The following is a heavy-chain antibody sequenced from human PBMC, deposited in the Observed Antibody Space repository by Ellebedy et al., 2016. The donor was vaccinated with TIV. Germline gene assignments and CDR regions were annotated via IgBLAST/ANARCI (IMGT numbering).Heavy chain of an antibody. CDR1: GFNFSTYA. J-gene: IGHJ4*02. CDR2: SRNNANSYTT. CDR3: ARSGSYSAFDS. D-gene: IGHD1-26*01. Sequence: GGSLRLSCAASGFNFSTYAMTWVRQAPGKGLEWLARSRNNANSYTTQYAASVKGRFTISRDVSKNSLYLQMNSLQTEDTAVYYCARSGSYSAFDSWGQGTLVTVSS. V-gene: IGHV3-72*01.